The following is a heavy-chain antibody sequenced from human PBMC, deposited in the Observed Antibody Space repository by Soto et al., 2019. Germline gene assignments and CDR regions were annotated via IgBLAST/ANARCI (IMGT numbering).Heavy chain of an antibody. J-gene: IGHJ4*02. Sequence: ETLSLTCTVSGGSISSYYWSWIRQPPGKGLEWIGYIYYSGSTNYNPSLKSRVTISVDTSKNQFSLKLSSVTAADTAVYYCARDNYYNSSGYYYVGPLFDYWGQGTLVTVSS. CDR1: GGSISSYY. CDR3: ARDNYYNSSGYYYVGPLFDY. CDR2: IYYSGST. D-gene: IGHD3-22*01. V-gene: IGHV4-59*01.